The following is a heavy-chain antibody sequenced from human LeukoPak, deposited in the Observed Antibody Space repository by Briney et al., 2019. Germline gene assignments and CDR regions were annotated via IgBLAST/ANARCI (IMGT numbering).Heavy chain of an antibody. CDR2: IYTSGST. D-gene: IGHD1-14*01. V-gene: IGHV4-4*07. CDR3: AREGTKAGKEPSYNWFDP. Sequence: SETLSLTCTVSGGSISSYYWSWIRQPAGKGLEWIGRIYTSGSTNYNPSLKGRVTMSVDTSKNQFSLKLSSVTAADTAVYYCAREGTKAGKEPSYNWFDPWGQGTLVTVSS. J-gene: IGHJ5*02. CDR1: GGSISSYY.